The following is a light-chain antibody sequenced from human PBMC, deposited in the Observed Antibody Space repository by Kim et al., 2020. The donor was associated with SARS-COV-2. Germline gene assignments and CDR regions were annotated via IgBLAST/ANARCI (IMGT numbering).Light chain of an antibody. Sequence: SYELTQPPSVSVSPGQTASITCSGDKLGAKYACWYQQKPGQSPVLVIYQDSKRPSGIPERFSGSNSGNTATLTISGTQAMDEADYYCQAWDSSTLYVFGT. CDR1: KLGAKY. J-gene: IGLJ1*01. V-gene: IGLV3-1*01. CDR3: QAWDSSTLYV. CDR2: QDS.